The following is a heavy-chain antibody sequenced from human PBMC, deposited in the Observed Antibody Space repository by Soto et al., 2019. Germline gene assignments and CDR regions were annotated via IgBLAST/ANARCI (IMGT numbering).Heavy chain of an antibody. CDR3: ARGSPSKYQLLYEGPPHYFDY. CDR2: INHSGST. D-gene: IGHD2-2*02. J-gene: IGHJ4*02. V-gene: IGHV4-34*01. CDR1: GGSFSGYY. Sequence: SETLSLTCAVYGGSFSGYYWSWIRQPPGKGLEWIGEINHSGSTNYNPSLKSRVTISVDTSKNQFSLKLSSVTAADTAVYYCARGSPSKYQLLYEGPPHYFDYWGQGTLVTVSS.